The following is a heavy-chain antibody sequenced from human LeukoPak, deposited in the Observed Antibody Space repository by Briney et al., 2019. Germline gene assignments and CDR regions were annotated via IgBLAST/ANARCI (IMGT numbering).Heavy chain of an antibody. CDR1: GGSISSYY. CDR2: IYYSGST. Sequence: SETLSLTCTVSGGSISSYYWSWIRQPPGKGLEWIGYIYYSGSTNYNPSLKSRVTISVDTSKNQFSLKLSSVTAADTAVYYCARDQSGAYADYWGQGTLVTVSS. V-gene: IGHV4-59*12. CDR3: ARDQSGAYADY. J-gene: IGHJ4*02. D-gene: IGHD1-26*01.